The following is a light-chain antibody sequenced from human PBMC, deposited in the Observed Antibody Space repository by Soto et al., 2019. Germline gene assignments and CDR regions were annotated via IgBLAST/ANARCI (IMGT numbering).Light chain of an antibody. CDR2: KAS. CDR1: QTISSW. Sequence: DIQMTQSPSTLSGSVGDRVTITCRASQTISSWLAWYQQKPGKAPKLLIYKASTLKSGVPSRFSGSGSGTEFTLTISSLQPDDFATYYCQQSYSTPITFGQGTRLE. V-gene: IGKV1-5*03. J-gene: IGKJ5*01. CDR3: QQSYSTPIT.